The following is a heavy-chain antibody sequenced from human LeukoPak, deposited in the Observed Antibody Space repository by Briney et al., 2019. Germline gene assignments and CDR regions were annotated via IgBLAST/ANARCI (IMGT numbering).Heavy chain of an antibody. D-gene: IGHD1-26*01. Sequence: GGALRLSCAASGFTFSSYAMSWVRQAPGKGLEWVSAISGSGGSTYYADSVKGRFTISRDNSKNTLYLQMNSLRAEDTAVYYCAKVGKYSGSSPDWFDPWGQGTLVTVSS. CDR1: GFTFSSYA. V-gene: IGHV3-23*01. J-gene: IGHJ5*02. CDR3: AKVGKYSGSSPDWFDP. CDR2: ISGSGGST.